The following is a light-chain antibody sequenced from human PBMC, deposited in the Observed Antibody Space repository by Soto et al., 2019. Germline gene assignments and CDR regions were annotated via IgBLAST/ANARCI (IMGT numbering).Light chain of an antibody. CDR3: QQYNNWLIP. J-gene: IGKJ5*01. V-gene: IGKV3-15*01. Sequence: IKDSPSTVSLSPGERARLSCRASQTIDNTLAWYQRKPGQAPRLLIYDASTRATGVPARFSGSGSGTEFALTISSLQSEDFAVYYCQQYNNWLIPFCQVRRLAIK. CDR1: QTIDNT. CDR2: DAS.